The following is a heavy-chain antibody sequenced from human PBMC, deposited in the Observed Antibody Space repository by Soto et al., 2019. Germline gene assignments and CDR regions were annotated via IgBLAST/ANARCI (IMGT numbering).Heavy chain of an antibody. D-gene: IGHD6-13*01. CDR3: ASIAAAGTGWFDP. V-gene: IGHV3-66*01. CDR1: GFTVSSNY. J-gene: IGHJ5*02. Sequence: EVQLVESGGGLVQPGGSLRLSCAASGFTVSSNYMSWVRQAPGKGLEWVSVIYSGGSTYYADSVKGRFTISRDNSKNTLYLQMNSLRAEDTAVYYCASIAAAGTGWFDPWGQGTLVTVSS. CDR2: IYSGGST.